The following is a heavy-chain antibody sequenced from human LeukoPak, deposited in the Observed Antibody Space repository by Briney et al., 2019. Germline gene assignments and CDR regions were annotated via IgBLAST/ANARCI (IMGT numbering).Heavy chain of an antibody. CDR1: GYTFTIKG. V-gene: IGHV1-18*01. J-gene: IGHJ4*02. CDR3: ARGDYGGSADY. D-gene: IGHD4-23*01. Sequence: GASVKVSCKASGYTFTIKGTNGGRQPLEQGLNGWGWISGYNGNTKYAQKSQGRVTMTTDTSTSTAYMELRSLRSDDTAVFYCARGDYGGSADYWGQGTLVTVSS. CDR2: ISGYNGNT.